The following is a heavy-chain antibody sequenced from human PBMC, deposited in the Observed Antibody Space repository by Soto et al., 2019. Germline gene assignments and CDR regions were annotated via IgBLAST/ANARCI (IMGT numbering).Heavy chain of an antibody. D-gene: IGHD6-6*01. CDR1: GYSFASYW. V-gene: IGHV5-51*01. J-gene: IGHJ6*02. Sequence: GASLNICCQGSGYSFASYWIGWVRQMPGKDLEWMGIIYPGDSDTRYSPSFQGQVTISADKSLRTAYLQWTSLKASATALYYCARSRSFTLGFYYDGMDVWGQGTTVTVSS. CDR3: ARSRSFTLGFYYDGMDV. CDR2: IYPGDSDT.